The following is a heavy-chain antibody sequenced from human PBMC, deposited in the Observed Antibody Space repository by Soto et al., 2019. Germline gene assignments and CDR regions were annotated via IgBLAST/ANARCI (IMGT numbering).Heavy chain of an antibody. V-gene: IGHV1-69*01. J-gene: IGHJ6*02. CDR1: GGTFSSYA. Sequence: QVQLVQSGAEVKKPGSSVKVSCKASGGTFSSYAISWVRQAPGQGLEWMGGIIPIFGTANYEQKFQGRVTITADESTSTAYMELSSLRSEDTAVYYCARFYDSSGSAHYYYGMDVWGQGTTVTVSS. CDR3: ARFYDSSGSAHYYYGMDV. D-gene: IGHD3-22*01. CDR2: IIPIFGTA.